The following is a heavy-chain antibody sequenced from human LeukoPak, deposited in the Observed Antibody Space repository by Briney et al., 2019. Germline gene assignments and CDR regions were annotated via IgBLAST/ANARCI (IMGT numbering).Heavy chain of an antibody. Sequence: GGSLRLSCAASGFTFSSYSMNWVRQAPGKGLEWVSYISSSSSTIYYADSVKGRFTISRDNAKNSLYLQMNSLRAEDTAVYYCATSHSRRTSYYYYYMDVWGKGTTVTVSS. CDR2: ISSSSSTI. CDR1: GFTFSSYS. CDR3: ATSHSRRTSYYYYYMDV. J-gene: IGHJ6*03. V-gene: IGHV3-48*04. D-gene: IGHD1-7*01.